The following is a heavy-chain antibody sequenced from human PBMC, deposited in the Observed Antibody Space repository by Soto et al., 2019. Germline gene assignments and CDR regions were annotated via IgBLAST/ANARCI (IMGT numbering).Heavy chain of an antibody. CDR2: INPHSGDT. Sequence: QVQLVQSGAEVKKPGASVKVSYVASGYTFTDPYIHWVRQAPGQGLEWMGWINPHSGDTIYAQKFQGRVTLTRDTSISTAYMELSRLRSDDTAVYYCARGRTVNFYGMDVW. CDR1: GYTFTDPY. CDR3: ARGRTVNFYGMDV. V-gene: IGHV1-2*02. D-gene: IGHD4-17*01. J-gene: IGHJ6*01.